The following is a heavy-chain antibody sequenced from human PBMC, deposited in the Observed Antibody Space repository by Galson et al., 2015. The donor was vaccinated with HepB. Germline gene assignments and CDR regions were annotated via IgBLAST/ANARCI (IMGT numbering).Heavy chain of an antibody. CDR3: AKGTTVITHFDY. CDR2: VRSDESKT. V-gene: IGHV3-30*02. D-gene: IGHD4-11*01. CDR1: GFTFRSYG. J-gene: IGHJ4*02. Sequence: SLRLSCAASGFTFRSYGMHWVRQAPGKGLEWVAFVRSDESKTYYVNSVKGRFTIFRDNSRNTLYLQMISLRAEDTAVYYCAKGTTVITHFDYWGQGALVTVSS.